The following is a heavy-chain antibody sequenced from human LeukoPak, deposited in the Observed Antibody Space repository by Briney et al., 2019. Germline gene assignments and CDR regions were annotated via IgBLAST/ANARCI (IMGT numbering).Heavy chain of an antibody. Sequence: GGSLRLSCAASGFTLSSYPMNWVRQAPGKGLVWVSRINSDGSSITYADSVKGRFTISRDNAKNTLYLQMNSLGVEDTAVYYCAREGRVSGYDFDSWGQGTLVTVSS. J-gene: IGHJ5*01. CDR3: AREGRVSGYDFDS. CDR1: GFTLSSYP. V-gene: IGHV3-74*03. D-gene: IGHD5-12*01. CDR2: INSDGSSI.